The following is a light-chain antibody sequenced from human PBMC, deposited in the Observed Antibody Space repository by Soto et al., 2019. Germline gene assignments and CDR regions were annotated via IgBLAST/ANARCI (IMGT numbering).Light chain of an antibody. CDR3: QQLDSYPIS. Sequence: DIPLTQSPSFLSASVGDRVTITCRASQGIGSYLVWYQQKPGKAPKLLIYAASTLQSGVPSRFGGSGSGTEFTLTIISLQPEDFATYYCQQLDSYPISFGQGTRLEIK. J-gene: IGKJ5*01. V-gene: IGKV1-9*01. CDR1: QGIGSY. CDR2: AAS.